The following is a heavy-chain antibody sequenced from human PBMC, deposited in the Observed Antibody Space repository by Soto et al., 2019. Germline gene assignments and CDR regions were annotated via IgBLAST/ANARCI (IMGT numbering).Heavy chain of an antibody. CDR2: IDWDDDK. CDR1: GFSLSTSGMC. J-gene: IGHJ6*02. D-gene: IGHD2-2*01. Sequence: SGPTLVNPTQTLTLTCTFSGFSLSTSGMCVSWIRQPPGKALEWLALIDWDDDKYYSTSLKTRLTISKDTSKNQVVLTMTNMDPVDTATYYCARSSNPYCSSTRCYPGMDVWGQGTTVTVSS. CDR3: ARSSNPYCSSTRCYPGMDV. V-gene: IGHV2-70*01.